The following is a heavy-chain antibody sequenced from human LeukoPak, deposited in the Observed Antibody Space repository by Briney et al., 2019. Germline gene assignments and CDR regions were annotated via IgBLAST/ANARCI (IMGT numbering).Heavy chain of an antibody. J-gene: IGHJ4*02. Sequence: ASVKVPCKASGFTFTGYYMHWVRQAPGQGLEWMGRINPDNGGTNYAQKFQGRVTMTRDTSISTAYMELSRLTSDDTAVYYCARALGRSGWNHFDYWGQGTLVTVSS. CDR1: GFTFTGYY. V-gene: IGHV1-2*06. CDR2: INPDNGGT. D-gene: IGHD6-19*01. CDR3: ARALGRSGWNHFDY.